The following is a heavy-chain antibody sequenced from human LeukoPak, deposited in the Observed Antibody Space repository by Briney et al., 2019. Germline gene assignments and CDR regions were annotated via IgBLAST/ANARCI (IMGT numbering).Heavy chain of an antibody. CDR2: MNPNSGNT. Sequence: ASVKVSCKASGGTFSSYAINWVRQATGQGLEWMGWMNPNSGNTGYAQKFQGRVTMTRNTSISTAYMELSSLRSEDTAVYYCAREGGYYYDSSGYTYWGQGTLVTVSS. V-gene: IGHV1-8*02. CDR3: AREGGYYYDSSGYTY. CDR1: GGTFSSYA. D-gene: IGHD3-22*01. J-gene: IGHJ4*02.